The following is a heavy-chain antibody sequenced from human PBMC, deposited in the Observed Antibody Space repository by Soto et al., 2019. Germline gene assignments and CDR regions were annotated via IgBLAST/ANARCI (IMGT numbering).Heavy chain of an antibody. Sequence: EVQLVESGGGLVKPGGSLRLSCAASSFTFNDAWMNWVRQVPGKGLEWVGRIKSKTDGGTTDYAAPVKGRFTISRDDSKNMLHLQMNSLKTEDTAVYYCTTDSYYYSSGYRVWALDYWGQGTLATVSS. D-gene: IGHD3-22*01. J-gene: IGHJ4*02. CDR3: TTDSYYYSSGYRVWALDY. V-gene: IGHV3-15*07. CDR2: IKSKTDGGTT. CDR1: SFTFNDAW.